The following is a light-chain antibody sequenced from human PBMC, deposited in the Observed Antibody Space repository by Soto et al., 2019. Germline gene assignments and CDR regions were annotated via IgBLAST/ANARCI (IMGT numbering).Light chain of an antibody. CDR3: MQGAPWPPS. CDR1: QSLVYSGDTY. CDR2: TVS. V-gene: IGKV2-30*01. Sequence: DVVMTQSPLSLPVTLGQPASISCRSSQSLVYSGDTYLSWFHQRPGQSPRRLIYTVSHRDSGVPDRFSGSGSGTEFTLKISRVEPEDLGVYYCMQGAPWPPSFGPGTKVDIE. J-gene: IGKJ3*01.